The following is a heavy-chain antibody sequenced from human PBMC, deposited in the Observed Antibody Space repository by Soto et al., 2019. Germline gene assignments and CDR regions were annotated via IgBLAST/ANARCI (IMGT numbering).Heavy chain of an antibody. CDR1: GGSIGSGAYY. D-gene: IGHD1-7*01. CDR3: ARRRAFSNWDSGADALDI. Sequence: QVQLQESGPGLVKPSQTLSPNCTVSGGSIGSGAYYWSWIRQHPGKGLEWIGYMYYTGRTYYNPSLERLVLTSGDMTKNPFSLILTSVTPTDTAVYHCARRRAFSNWDSGADALDILSQGTVVTVSS. V-gene: IGHV4-31*01. CDR2: MYYTGRT. J-gene: IGHJ3*02.